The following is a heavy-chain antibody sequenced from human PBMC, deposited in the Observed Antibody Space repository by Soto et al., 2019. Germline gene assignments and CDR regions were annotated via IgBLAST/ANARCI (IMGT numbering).Heavy chain of an antibody. Sequence: EVQLLESGGGLVQPGGSLRLSCAASGFTFSTHAMIWVRQAPGKGLNWVSTVDVGGGSTYYTDTVKGRFTVSRANSKNTVYLHLNTLRAEDTAIYFCARASGPAGGGACDTWGQGTMVTVSS. V-gene: IGHV3-23*01. CDR3: ARASGPAGGGACDT. J-gene: IGHJ3*02. CDR1: GFTFSTHA. CDR2: VDVGGGST. D-gene: IGHD6-25*01.